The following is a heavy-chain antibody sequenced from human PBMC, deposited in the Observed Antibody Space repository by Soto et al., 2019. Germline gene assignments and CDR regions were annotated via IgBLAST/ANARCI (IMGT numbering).Heavy chain of an antibody. Sequence: ASVKVSCKASGYTFFTYDISWVRQAPGQGLEWMGWISTYSGDTKYAQKFQGRVTMTTDTSTTTAYLELRSLRSDDTAVYYCARHHGPTTSENWFDPWGQGTLVTV. V-gene: IGHV1-18*01. CDR2: ISTYSGDT. J-gene: IGHJ5*02. CDR1: GYTFFTYD. D-gene: IGHD5-12*01. CDR3: ARHHGPTTSENWFDP.